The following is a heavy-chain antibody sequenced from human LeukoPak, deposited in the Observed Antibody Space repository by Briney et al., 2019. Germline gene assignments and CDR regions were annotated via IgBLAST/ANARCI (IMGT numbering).Heavy chain of an antibody. Sequence: GGSLRLSCAASGFTFRSYWMSWVRQAPGKGLEWVANIKQDGSEKYYVDSVEGRFTISRDNAKNSLYLQMNSLRAEDTAVYYCAREGSSTYYYYMDVWGKGTTVTVSS. D-gene: IGHD6-19*01. V-gene: IGHV3-7*01. CDR2: IKQDGSEK. CDR1: GFTFRSYW. J-gene: IGHJ6*03. CDR3: AREGSSTYYYYMDV.